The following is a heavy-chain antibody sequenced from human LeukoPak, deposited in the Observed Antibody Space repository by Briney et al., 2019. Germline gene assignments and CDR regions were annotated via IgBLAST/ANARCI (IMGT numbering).Heavy chain of an antibody. CDR2: ISFDGTNK. V-gene: IGHV3-30*18. J-gene: IGHJ4*02. D-gene: IGHD3-22*01. Sequence: GRSLRLSCAASGFTFSHYAMHWVRQASGKGLEWVAVISFDGTNKFYADSVKGRFTISRDNSKNALYLQMNSLRAEDTAVYYCAKGGYYERPWYFDYWGQGTLVTVSS. CDR1: GFTFSHYA. CDR3: AKGGYYERPWYFDY.